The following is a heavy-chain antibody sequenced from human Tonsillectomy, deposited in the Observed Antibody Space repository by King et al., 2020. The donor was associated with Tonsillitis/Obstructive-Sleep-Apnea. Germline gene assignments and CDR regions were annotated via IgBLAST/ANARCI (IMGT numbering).Heavy chain of an antibody. D-gene: IGHD2-2*01. CDR1: GFTFSDYY. J-gene: IGHJ4*02. CDR2: ITSSSSYT. Sequence: VQLVESGGGLVKPGGSLRLSCAASGFTFSDYYMSWIRQAPGKGLEWISYITSSSSYTNYADSVKGRFTISRDNAKNSLYLQKNSLRAEDTAVYYCARVDCSSTSCYPNFDYWGQGTLVTVSS. CDR3: ARVDCSSTSCYPNFDY. V-gene: IGHV3-11*05.